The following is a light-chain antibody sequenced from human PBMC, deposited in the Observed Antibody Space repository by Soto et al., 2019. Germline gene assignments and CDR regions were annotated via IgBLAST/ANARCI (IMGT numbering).Light chain of an antibody. CDR3: QQYNSYSWT. V-gene: IGKV1-5*01. J-gene: IGKJ1*01. CDR1: QSISSW. Sequence: DIQITQSPSTLSASLGERVTKTCRASQSISSWLAWYQQKPGKAPKLLIYDASSLESGVPSRFSGSGSGTEFTLTISSLQPDDFATYYCQQYNSYSWTFGQGTKVDNK. CDR2: DAS.